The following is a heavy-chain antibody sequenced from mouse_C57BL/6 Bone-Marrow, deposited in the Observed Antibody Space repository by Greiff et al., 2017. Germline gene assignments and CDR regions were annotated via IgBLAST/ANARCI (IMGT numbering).Heavy chain of an antibody. D-gene: IGHD2-4*01. J-gene: IGHJ4*01. Sequence: VNLVESGPGLVAPSQSLSITCTVSGFSLTSYAISWVRQPPGKGLEWLGVIWTGGGTNYNSALKSRLSISKDNSKSQVFLKMNSLQTDDTARYYCARGPLYYDGYYAMDYWGQGTSVTVSS. CDR1: GFSLTSYA. CDR3: ARGPLYYDGYYAMDY. CDR2: IWTGGGT. V-gene: IGHV2-9-1*01.